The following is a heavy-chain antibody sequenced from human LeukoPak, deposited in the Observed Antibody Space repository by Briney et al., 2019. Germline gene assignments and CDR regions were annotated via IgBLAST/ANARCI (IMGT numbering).Heavy chain of an antibody. Sequence: PGGSLRLSCAASGFTFSSYGMHWVRQAPGKGLEWVAVIWYDGSNKYYADSVKGRFTISRDNSKNTLYLQMNSLRAEDTAVYYCASRIAPGIAVAGLDYWGQGTLVTVSS. V-gene: IGHV3-33*01. CDR3: ASRIAPGIAVAGLDY. J-gene: IGHJ4*02. CDR2: IWYDGSNK. CDR1: GFTFSSYG. D-gene: IGHD6-19*01.